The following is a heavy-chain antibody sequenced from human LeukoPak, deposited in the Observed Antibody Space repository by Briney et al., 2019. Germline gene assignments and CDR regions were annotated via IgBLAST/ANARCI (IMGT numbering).Heavy chain of an antibody. J-gene: IGHJ5*02. CDR2: IYNGGNT. CDR1: GFSVSSDF. Sequence: SGGSLRVSCEASGFSVSSDFMSWVRQAPGKGLEWVSVIYNGGNTYYIDSVKGRFSISRDNAKNSLYLQMNSLRAEDTALYYCAKDKDFDWLSTNWFDPWGQGTLVTVSS. V-gene: IGHV3-53*05. D-gene: IGHD3-9*01. CDR3: AKDKDFDWLSTNWFDP.